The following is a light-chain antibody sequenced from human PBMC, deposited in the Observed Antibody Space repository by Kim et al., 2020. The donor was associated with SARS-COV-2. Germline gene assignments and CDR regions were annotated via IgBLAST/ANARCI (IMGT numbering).Light chain of an antibody. Sequence: DIVTTQSPDSLAVSLGERATINCKSSQSVLYSSNNKNYLAWYQQKPGQPPKLLIYWASTRESGVPDRFSGSGSGTDFTLTISSLQAEDVAVYYCQQYYSTPGSFGQGTKLEI. CDR2: WAS. CDR3: QQYYSTPGS. V-gene: IGKV4-1*01. CDR1: QSVLYSSNNKNY. J-gene: IGKJ2*03.